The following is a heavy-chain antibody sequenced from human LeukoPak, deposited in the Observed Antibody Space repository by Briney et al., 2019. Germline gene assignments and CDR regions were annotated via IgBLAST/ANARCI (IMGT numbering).Heavy chain of an antibody. D-gene: IGHD2-15*01. CDR2: IKQDGNEK. V-gene: IGHV3-7*01. CDR3: ARDYILRARWFDP. Sequence: PGGSLRLSCAASGFRFNTYWMSWVRQAPGKGLEWVASIKQDGNEKWYVDSVKGRFTISRDNTKNSVYLQMNNLRAEDTAVYYCARDYILRARWFDPWGQGTLVTVSS. J-gene: IGHJ5*02. CDR1: GFRFNTYW.